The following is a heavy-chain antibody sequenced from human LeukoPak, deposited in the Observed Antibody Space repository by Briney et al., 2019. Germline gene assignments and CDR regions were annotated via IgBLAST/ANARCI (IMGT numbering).Heavy chain of an antibody. CDR3: ARDYGYYDFWSGSRAFDI. CDR1: GYTFTGYY. D-gene: IGHD3-3*01. CDR2: INPNSGGT. J-gene: IGHJ3*02. Sequence: GASVKVSCKASGYTFTGYYMHWVRQAPGQGLEWMGWINPNSGGTNYAQKFQGRVTMTRDTSISTAYMELSRLRSDDTAVYYCARDYGYYDFWSGSRAFDIWGQGTMVTVSS. V-gene: IGHV1-2*02.